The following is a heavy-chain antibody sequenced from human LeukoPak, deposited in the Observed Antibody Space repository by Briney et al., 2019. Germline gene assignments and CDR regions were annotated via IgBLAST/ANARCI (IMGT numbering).Heavy chain of an antibody. J-gene: IGHJ4*02. CDR3: ATLGTKGTEIDY. D-gene: IGHD2-8*01. Sequence: GSSVKVSCKASGGTFSSYAISWVRQAPGQGLEWMGGIIPIFGTANYAQKFQGRVTITTDESTSTAYMELSSLRSEDTAVYYCATLGTKGTEIDYWGQGTLVTVSS. CDR2: IIPIFGTA. CDR1: GGTFSSYA. V-gene: IGHV1-69*05.